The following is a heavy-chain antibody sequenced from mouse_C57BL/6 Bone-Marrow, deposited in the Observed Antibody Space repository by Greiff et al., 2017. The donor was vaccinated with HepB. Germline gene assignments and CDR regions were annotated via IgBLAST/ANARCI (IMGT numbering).Heavy chain of an antibody. CDR2: ISYDGSN. Sequence: EVQLQESGPGLVKPSQSLSLTCSVTGYSITSGYYWNWIRQFPGNKLEWMGYISYDGSNNYNPSLKNRISITRDTSKNQFFLKLNSVTTEDTATYYCAREGWEGFAYWGQGTTLTVSS. J-gene: IGHJ2*01. D-gene: IGHD4-1*01. V-gene: IGHV3-6*01. CDR3: AREGWEGFAY. CDR1: GYSITSGYY.